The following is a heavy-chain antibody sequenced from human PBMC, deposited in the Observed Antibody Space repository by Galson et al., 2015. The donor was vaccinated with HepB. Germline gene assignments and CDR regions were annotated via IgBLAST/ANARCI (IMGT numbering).Heavy chain of an antibody. CDR3: AKGPHPVGY. Sequence: SLRLSCAASGFTFSSYGMHWVRQAPGKGLEWVAVISYDGSNKYYADSVKGRFTISRDNSKNTLYLQMNSLRAEDAAVYYCAKGPHPVGYWGQGTLVTVSS. CDR1: GFTFSSYG. V-gene: IGHV3-30*18. J-gene: IGHJ4*02. CDR2: ISYDGSNK.